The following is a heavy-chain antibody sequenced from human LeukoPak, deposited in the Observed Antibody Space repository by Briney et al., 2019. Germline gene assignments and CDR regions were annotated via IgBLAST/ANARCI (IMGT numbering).Heavy chain of an antibody. CDR3: ARERIAAADLDAFDI. CDR2: ITPNSGGT. V-gene: IGHV1-2*02. J-gene: IGHJ3*02. D-gene: IGHD6-13*01. Sequence: ASLKVSSTASGYTFTAYYMHWVRQAPGQGLEWIGWITPNSGGTNYAQKFQVRVTMTRDTSISTAYMELSRLRSDDTAVYYCARERIAAADLDAFDIWGQGTMVTVSS. CDR1: GYTFTAYY.